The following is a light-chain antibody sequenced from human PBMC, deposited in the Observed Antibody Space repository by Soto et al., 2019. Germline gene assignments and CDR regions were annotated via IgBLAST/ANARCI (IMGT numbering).Light chain of an antibody. CDR2: GAS. V-gene: IGKV3-20*01. CDR3: QQYGGSPPT. CDR1: QSVSSNY. Sequence: EIVLTQSPGTLSLSPGERATLSCRASQSVSSNYLAWYQRKPGQAPRLLIYGASSRATDIPNRFSGSGSGTDFTLTITRLESEYVAVYFCQQYGGSPPTFGQGTKVEIK. J-gene: IGKJ1*01.